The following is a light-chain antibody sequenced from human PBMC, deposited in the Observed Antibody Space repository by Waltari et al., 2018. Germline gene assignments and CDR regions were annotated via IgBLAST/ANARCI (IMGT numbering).Light chain of an antibody. J-gene: IGLJ2*01. Sequence: QSALTQPASVSGSPGQSITISCTGTSSAVGSYNLFSWYQQHPGKAPKLMIYEGSKRPSGVSNRFSGSKSGNTASLTISGLQAEDEADYYCCSYAGSHVVFGGGTKLTVL. CDR3: CSYAGSHVV. CDR1: SSAVGSYNL. CDR2: EGS. V-gene: IGLV2-23*01.